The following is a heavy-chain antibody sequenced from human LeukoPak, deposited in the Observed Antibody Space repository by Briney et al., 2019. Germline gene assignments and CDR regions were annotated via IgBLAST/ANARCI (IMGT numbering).Heavy chain of an antibody. Sequence: ASVKVSCKASGYTFTSYGISWVRQAPGQGPEWMGWISAYNGNTNYAQKLQGRVTMTTDTSTSTAYMELRSMRSDDTAVYYCAIDYDISTGPRFDYWGQGTLVTVSS. D-gene: IGHD3-9*01. CDR2: ISAYNGNT. J-gene: IGHJ4*02. CDR1: GYTFTSYG. CDR3: AIDYDISTGPRFDY. V-gene: IGHV1-18*01.